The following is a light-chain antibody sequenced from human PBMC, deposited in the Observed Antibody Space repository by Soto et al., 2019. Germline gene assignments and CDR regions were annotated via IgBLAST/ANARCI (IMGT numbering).Light chain of an antibody. CDR2: RAS. Sequence: EIVMTQSPATLSVFPGERATLSCRASQSLNDNLAWYQQKPGQAPRLLIYRASTRATGVPARFSASGSGTEFTLTISSLQSEDSAVYYCHQYSNWPPWTFGPGTKVEIK. CDR1: QSLNDN. V-gene: IGKV3-15*01. CDR3: HQYSNWPPWT. J-gene: IGKJ1*01.